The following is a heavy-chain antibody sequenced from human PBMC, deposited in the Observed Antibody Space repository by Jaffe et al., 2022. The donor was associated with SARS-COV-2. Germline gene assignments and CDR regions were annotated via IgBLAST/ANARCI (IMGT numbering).Heavy chain of an antibody. CDR1: GFIFSTYA. CDR2: IFTVDTT. CDR3: AKWLDSRGSIYDH. J-gene: IGHJ4*02. D-gene: IGHD3-22*01. V-gene: IGHV3-23*01. Sequence: EVQMLESGGGLVQTGGSLRLSCAASGFIFSTYAMNWVRQAPGKELEWVSTIFTVDTTLHADSVKGRFTISRDNSKNTLYLQMNGLRAEDTAVYYCAKWLDSRGSIYDHWGQGTLVTVSS.